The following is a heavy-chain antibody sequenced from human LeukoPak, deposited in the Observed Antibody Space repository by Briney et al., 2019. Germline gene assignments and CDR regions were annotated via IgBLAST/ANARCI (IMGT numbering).Heavy chain of an antibody. Sequence: PGGSLRLSCAASGFTFSSYWMSWVCQAPGKGLEWVANIKQDGSEKYYVDSVKGRFTISRDNAKNSLYLQMNSLRAEDTAVYYCAREALRCGDYAPPFDPWGQGTLVTVSS. V-gene: IGHV3-7*01. D-gene: IGHD4-17*01. CDR2: IKQDGSEK. CDR1: GFTFSSYW. J-gene: IGHJ5*02. CDR3: AREALRCGDYAPPFDP.